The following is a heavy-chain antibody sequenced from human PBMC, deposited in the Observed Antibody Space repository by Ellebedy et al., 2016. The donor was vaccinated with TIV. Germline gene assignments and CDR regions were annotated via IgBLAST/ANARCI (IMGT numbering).Heavy chain of an antibody. J-gene: IGHJ6*02. CDR1: GYTFTSYG. D-gene: IGHD6-13*01. CDR2: ISAYNGNT. Sequence: ASVKVSCKASGYTFTSYGISWVRQAPGQGLEWMGWISAYNGNTNYAQKLQGRVTMTTDTSTSTAYMELSGLRSDDTAVYYCARDGSSSWGGVDYYYYGMDVWGQGTTVTVSS. CDR3: ARDGSSSWGGVDYYYYGMDV. V-gene: IGHV1-18*04.